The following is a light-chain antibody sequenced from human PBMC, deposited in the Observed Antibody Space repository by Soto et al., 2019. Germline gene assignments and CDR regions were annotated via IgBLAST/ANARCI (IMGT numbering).Light chain of an antibody. Sequence: EIVLTQSPGTVSLSPGERATLSCRASRRVSSSYLTWYQQKRGQAPRLLLYGASVRAPGIPDRFSGSGSGTDFTLTISRLEPEDFALYYCQQYEHTLTFGGGTKVDIK. J-gene: IGKJ4*01. V-gene: IGKV3-20*01. CDR3: QQYEHTLT. CDR2: GAS. CDR1: RRVSSSY.